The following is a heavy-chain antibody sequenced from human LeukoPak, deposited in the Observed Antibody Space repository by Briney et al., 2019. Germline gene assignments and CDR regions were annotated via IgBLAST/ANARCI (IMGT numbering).Heavy chain of an antibody. D-gene: IGHD1-26*01. J-gene: IGHJ4*02. CDR2: ISYDGSNK. CDR3: AKSSRSGGARSQFDY. CDR1: GFTFSSYA. Sequence: GGSLRLSCAASGFTFSSYAMHWVRQAPGKGLEWVAVISYDGSNKYYADSVKGRFTISRDNSKNTLYLQMNSLRAEDTAVYYCAKSSRSGGARSQFDYWGQGTLVTVSS. V-gene: IGHV3-30-3*02.